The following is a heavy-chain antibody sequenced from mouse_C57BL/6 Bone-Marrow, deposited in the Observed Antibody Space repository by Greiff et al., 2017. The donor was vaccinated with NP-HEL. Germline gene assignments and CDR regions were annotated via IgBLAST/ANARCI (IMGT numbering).Heavy chain of an antibody. Sequence: QVQLQQPGAELVKPGASVKLSCKASGYTFTTYWMQWVKQRPGQGLEWIGEIDPSDSYTNYNQKFKGKATLTVDTSSSPANMQLSRLTSAASAVYYCARKAYYGRSYEFAYRGEETLGTVSA. J-gene: IGHJ3*01. CDR2: IDPSDSYT. D-gene: IGHD1-1*01. V-gene: IGHV1-50*01. CDR3: ARKAYYGRSYEFAY. CDR1: GYTFTTYW.